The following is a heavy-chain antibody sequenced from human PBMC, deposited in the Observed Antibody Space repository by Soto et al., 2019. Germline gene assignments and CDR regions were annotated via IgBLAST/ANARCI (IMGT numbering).Heavy chain of an antibody. V-gene: IGHV1-69*12. J-gene: IGHJ4*02. CDR1: GGTFSSYA. D-gene: IGHD6-19*01. CDR3: ASLGRYSSGWYYFDY. Sequence: QVQLVQSGAEVKKPGSSVKVSCKASGGTFSSYAISWVRQAPGQGLEWMGGIIPIFGTANYAQKFQGRVKITADESTSTAYMELSSLRSEDTAVYYCASLGRYSSGWYYFDYWGQGTLVTVSS. CDR2: IIPIFGTA.